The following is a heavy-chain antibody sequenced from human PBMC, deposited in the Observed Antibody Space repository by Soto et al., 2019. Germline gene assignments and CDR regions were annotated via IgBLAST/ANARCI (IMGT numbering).Heavy chain of an antibody. CDR1: GFTFITYT. J-gene: IGHJ4*02. CDR3: ARDRDYAFDY. D-gene: IGHD2-2*01. Sequence: EVQVVESGEDLVQPGGSLRLSCTASGFTFITYTMNWVRQAPGKGLEWISYISPDGSMYYADSVKSRFTISRDNAKNSVFLQMNSLRDEDTALYYCARDRDYAFDYWGLGTLVTVSS. CDR2: ISPDGSM. V-gene: IGHV3-48*02.